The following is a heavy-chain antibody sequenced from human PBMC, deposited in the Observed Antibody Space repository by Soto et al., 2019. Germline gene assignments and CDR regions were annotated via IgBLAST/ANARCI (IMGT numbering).Heavy chain of an antibody. D-gene: IGHD6-13*01. CDR2: IYFSGGT. Sequence: QTQLQESGPGLVKPSETLSLTCTVSDGSISSGSFFWAWIRQPPGKGLEWIASIYFSGGTYYNPSLSSRVTVSLDTSKNHFSLNLSSVTAADTAVYFCATGLAAAGFYYFYYMDVWGKGTTVTVSS. V-gene: IGHV4-39*02. CDR1: DGSISSGSFF. J-gene: IGHJ6*03. CDR3: ATGLAAAGFYYFYYMDV.